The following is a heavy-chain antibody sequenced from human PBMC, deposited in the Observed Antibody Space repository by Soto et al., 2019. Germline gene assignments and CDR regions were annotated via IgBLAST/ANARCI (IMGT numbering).Heavy chain of an antibody. D-gene: IGHD6-19*01. J-gene: IGHJ4*02. CDR3: AKLSSGWYFDN. V-gene: IGHV3-64D*08. CDR2: ISSDGDST. CDR1: GFTFSGYG. Sequence: GGSLRLSCSASGFTFSGYGMHWVRQAPGKGLEYVSAISSDGDSTYYPDSVKVRFSISRDNSKNTLYLQMSSLRSEDTAVYYCAKLSSGWYFDNWGQGTPVTVSS.